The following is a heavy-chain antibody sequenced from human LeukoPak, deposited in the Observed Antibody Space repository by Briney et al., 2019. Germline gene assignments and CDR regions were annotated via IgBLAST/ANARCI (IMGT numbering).Heavy chain of an antibody. D-gene: IGHD6-13*01. CDR3: ARSIAAAGLYSVDV. CDR1: GVSISSYS. V-gene: IGHV4-59*01. J-gene: IGHJ6*02. CDR2: IYYSGST. Sequence: SETLSCTSTVSGVSISSYSWSWIRQAPGNGLQWIGCIYYSGSTNYTHSLKSRVTISVDTSTNQFYLNLSSVTAADTAVYYCARSIAAAGLYSVDVWGQGTTVTVSS.